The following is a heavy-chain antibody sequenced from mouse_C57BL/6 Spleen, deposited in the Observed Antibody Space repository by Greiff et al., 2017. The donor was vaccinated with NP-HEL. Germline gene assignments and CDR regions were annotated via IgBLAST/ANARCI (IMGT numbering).Heavy chain of an antibody. Sequence: VQLQQSGAELVKPGASVKMSCKASGYTFTSYWITWVKQRPGQGLERIGDIYPGSGSTNYNEKFKSKATLTVDTSSSTAYMQLSSLTSEDSAVYYCARGDGYFYAMDYWGQGTSVTVSS. CDR3: ARGDGYFYAMDY. CDR1: GYTFTSYW. CDR2: IYPGSGST. D-gene: IGHD2-3*01. V-gene: IGHV1-55*01. J-gene: IGHJ4*01.